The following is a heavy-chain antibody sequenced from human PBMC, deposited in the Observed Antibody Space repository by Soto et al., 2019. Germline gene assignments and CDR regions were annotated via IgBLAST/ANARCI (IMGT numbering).Heavy chain of an antibody. Sequence: EVQLVESGGGLAQPGRSLRLSCATSGFPFDDYAMHWVRQAPGTGLAWVSGSSWDGGTIGYSDSVKGRLTLSSDNAKKSLFLKMNTLTHEDTSIYFCAQDLFQYYLWRSYQKWGQGTLVTGSS. CDR2: SSWDGGTI. D-gene: IGHD3-16*02. CDR1: GFPFDDYA. J-gene: IGHJ4*02. V-gene: IGHV3-9*01. CDR3: AQDLFQYYLWRSYQK.